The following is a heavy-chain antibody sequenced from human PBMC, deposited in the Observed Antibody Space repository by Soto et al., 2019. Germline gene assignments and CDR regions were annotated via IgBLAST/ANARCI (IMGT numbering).Heavy chain of an antibody. V-gene: IGHV3-49*03. CDR1: EFPVGDHG. J-gene: IGHJ4*02. CDR2: IRSKAYGGTT. D-gene: IGHD3-22*01. CDR3: VRRVWKVVCNGFYRHYFDY. Sequence: SLRLSCTASEFPVGDHGLSWFRRAPGKGREGGGFIRSKAYGGTTEYAASVRGRSTISRDDSKSIAYLQMNSLKTEDTAVYHCVRRVWKVVCNGFYRHYFDYWGQGTLVTVSS.